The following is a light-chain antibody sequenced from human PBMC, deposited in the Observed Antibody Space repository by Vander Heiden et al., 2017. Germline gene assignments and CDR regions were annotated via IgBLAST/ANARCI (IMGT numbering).Light chain of an antibody. V-gene: IGKV1-5*03. CDR3: QQYVSMLYI. J-gene: IGKJ2*01. Sequence: DIQMTQPPSTLSASVGDRVTITCRASQNIDSWLNWYQQKPGKAPKLLIYTASSLESGVPSRFSGSGSGTEFTLSISCLQPDDFATYYCQQYVSMLYIFGQGTRLEIK. CDR2: TAS. CDR1: QNIDSW.